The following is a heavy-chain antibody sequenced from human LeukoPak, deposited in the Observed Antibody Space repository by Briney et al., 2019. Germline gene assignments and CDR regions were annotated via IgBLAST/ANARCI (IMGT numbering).Heavy chain of an antibody. CDR2: IWYDGSNK. CDR3: ARDPRSYCGGDCPLGY. V-gene: IGHV3-33*01. J-gene: IGHJ4*02. D-gene: IGHD2-21*02. Sequence: GGSLRLSCAASGFTFSSYGMHWVRQAPGKGLEWVAVIWYDGSNKYYADSVKGRFTISRDNSKNTLYLQMNSLRAEDTAVYYCARDPRSYCGGDCPLGYWGQGTLVTVSS. CDR1: GFTFSSYG.